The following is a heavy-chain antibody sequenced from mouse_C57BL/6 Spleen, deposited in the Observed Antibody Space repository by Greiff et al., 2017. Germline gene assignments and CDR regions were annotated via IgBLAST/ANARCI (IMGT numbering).Heavy chain of an antibody. Sequence: QVQLQQPGAELVMPGASVKLSCKASGYTFTSYWMHWVKQRPGQGLEWIGEFDPSDSYTNYNQKFKGKSTLTVDKSSSTAYMQLSSLTSEDSAVYYWARASDGYYGYFDVWGTGTTVTVSS. CDR1: GYTFTSYW. V-gene: IGHV1-69*01. CDR2: FDPSDSYT. CDR3: ARASDGYYGYFDV. D-gene: IGHD2-3*01. J-gene: IGHJ1*03.